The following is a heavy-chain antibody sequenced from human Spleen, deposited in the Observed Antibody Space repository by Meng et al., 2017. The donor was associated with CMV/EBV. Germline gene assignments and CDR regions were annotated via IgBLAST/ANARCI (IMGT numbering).Heavy chain of an antibody. CDR3: ARQLFGYYDSSGYYYREHAFDI. J-gene: IGHJ3*02. CDR2: IYYSGST. V-gene: IGHV4-39*01. D-gene: IGHD3-22*01. CDR1: GGSISSSSYY. Sequence: ESLKISCTVSGGSISSSSYYWGWIRQPPGKGLEWIGSIYYSGSTYYNPSLKSRVTISVDTSKNQFSLKLSSVTAADTAVYYCARQLFGYYDSSGYYYREHAFDIWGQGTMVTVSS.